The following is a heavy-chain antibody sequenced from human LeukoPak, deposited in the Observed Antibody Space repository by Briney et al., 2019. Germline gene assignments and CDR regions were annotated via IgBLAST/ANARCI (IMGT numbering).Heavy chain of an antibody. Sequence: PSETLSLTCTVSGGSISWFYWSWIRQPAGKGLEWIGRIYTSGSTNYNPSLKSRVTMSVDTSKNQFSLKLNSVTAADTAAYYCARARRDSVGELNYFDYWGQGTLVTVSS. CDR3: ARARRDSVGELNYFDY. CDR1: GGSISWFY. J-gene: IGHJ4*02. V-gene: IGHV4-4*07. D-gene: IGHD1-26*01. CDR2: IYTSGST.